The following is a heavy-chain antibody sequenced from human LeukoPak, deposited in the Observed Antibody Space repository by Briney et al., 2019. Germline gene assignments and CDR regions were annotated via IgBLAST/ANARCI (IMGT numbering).Heavy chain of an antibody. V-gene: IGHV4-61*02. D-gene: IGHD5-18*01. J-gene: IGHJ5*02. Sequence: PSQTLSLTCTVSGGSISSGSYCWSWIRQPAGKGLEWIGTIYHSGRSHYNPSLKSRVTISVDTSKNQFSLKLSSVTAADTAVYYCARGRIQLWFVGWFDPWGQGTLVTVSS. CDR2: IYHSGRS. CDR1: GGSISSGSYC. CDR3: ARGRIQLWFVGWFDP.